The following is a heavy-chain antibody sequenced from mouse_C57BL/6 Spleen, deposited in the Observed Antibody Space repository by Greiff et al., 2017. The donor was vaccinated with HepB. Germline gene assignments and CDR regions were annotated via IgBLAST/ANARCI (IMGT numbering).Heavy chain of an antibody. CDR1: GYAFSSSW. Sequence: QVQLQQSGPELVKPGASVKISCKASGYAFSSSWMNWVKQRPGKGLEWIGRIYPGDGDTNYNGKFKGKATLTADKSSSTAYMQLSSLTSEDSAVYFCAGWLGFAYWGQGTLVTVSA. CDR2: IYPGDGDT. J-gene: IGHJ3*01. D-gene: IGHD2-3*01. V-gene: IGHV1-82*01. CDR3: AGWLGFAY.